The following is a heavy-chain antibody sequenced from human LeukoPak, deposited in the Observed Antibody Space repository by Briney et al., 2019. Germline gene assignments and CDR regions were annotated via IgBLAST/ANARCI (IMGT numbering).Heavy chain of an antibody. CDR3: TREDH. J-gene: IGHJ4*02. V-gene: IGHV1-2*02. CDR2: IHPNSGGT. CDR1: GYTFTGYY. Sequence: GSVKVSCKASGYTFTGYYIHWMRQAPGQGLEWMAWIHPNSGGTTYAQKFQGRVTVTRDTSISTAYMDLSGLRFDDTAIYYCTREDHWGQGTLVTVSS.